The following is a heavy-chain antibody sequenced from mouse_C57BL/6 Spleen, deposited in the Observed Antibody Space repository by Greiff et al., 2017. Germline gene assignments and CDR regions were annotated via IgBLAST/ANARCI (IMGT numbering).Heavy chain of an antibody. CDR2: ISSGSSTI. V-gene: IGHV5-17*01. CDR3: AREDSGMDY. J-gene: IGHJ4*01. CDR1: GFTFSDYG. Sequence: EVKLMASGGGLVKPGGSLKLSCAASGFTFSDYGMHWVRQAPEKGLEWVAYISSGSSTIYYADTVKGRFTISRDNAKNTLFLQMASLRSEDTAMYYCAREDSGMDYWGQGTSVTVSS.